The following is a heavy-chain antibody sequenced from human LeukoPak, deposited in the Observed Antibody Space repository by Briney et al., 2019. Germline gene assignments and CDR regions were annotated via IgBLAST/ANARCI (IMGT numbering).Heavy chain of an antibody. D-gene: IGHD1-26*01. J-gene: IGHJ3*02. CDR3: ARAPPGIKAFDI. CDR1: GGTFSSYA. Sequence: GASVKVSCKASGGTFSSYAISWVRQAPGQGLEWMGGIIPIFGTANYAQKFQGRVTITADKSTSTAYMELSSLRSEDTAVYYCARAPPGIKAFDIWGQGTMVTVSS. V-gene: IGHV1-69*06. CDR2: IIPIFGTA.